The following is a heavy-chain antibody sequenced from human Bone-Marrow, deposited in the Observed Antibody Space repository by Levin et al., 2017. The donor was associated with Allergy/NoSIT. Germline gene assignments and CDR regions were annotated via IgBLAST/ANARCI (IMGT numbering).Heavy chain of an antibody. CDR3: ARMKDYKFQY. D-gene: IGHD4/OR15-4a*01. V-gene: IGHV5-51*01. CDR2: IYPGDSDT. Sequence: ASVKVSCKGSGYTFTSYWIGWVRQMPGKGLEWMGIIYPGDSDTRYSPSFQGQVTISADKSISTAYLQWSSLKASDTAMYYCARMKDYKFQYWGPGTLVTVSS. J-gene: IGHJ4*02. CDR1: GYTFTSYW.